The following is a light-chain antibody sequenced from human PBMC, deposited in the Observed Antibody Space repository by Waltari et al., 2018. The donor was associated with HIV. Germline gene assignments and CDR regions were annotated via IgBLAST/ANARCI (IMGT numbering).Light chain of an antibody. Sequence: QSALTQPASVSGSPGQSITISCTGTSSDVVRYNLVSWYQQHPGKAPKLMIYEGSKRPSGVSNRFSGSKSGSTASLTISGLQAEDEAGYYCCSYAGSSPVLFGGGTKLTVL. CDR1: SSDVVRYNL. CDR2: EGS. CDR3: CSYAGSSPVL. J-gene: IGLJ2*01. V-gene: IGLV2-23*01.